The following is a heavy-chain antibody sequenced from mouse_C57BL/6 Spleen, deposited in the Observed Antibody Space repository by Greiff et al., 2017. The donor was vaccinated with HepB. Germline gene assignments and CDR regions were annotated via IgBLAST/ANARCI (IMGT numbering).Heavy chain of an antibody. D-gene: IGHD1-1*01. CDR1: GFNIKDDY. J-gene: IGHJ4*01. CDR3: TTTHYYGSSYPYAMDY. CDR2: IDPENGDT. Sequence: EVQLQQSGAELVRPGASVKLSCTASGFNIKDDYMHWVKQRPEPGLEWIGWIDPENGDTEYASKFQGKATITADTSSNTAYLQLSSLTSEDTAVYYCTTTHYYGSSYPYAMDYWGQGTSVTVSS. V-gene: IGHV14-4*01.